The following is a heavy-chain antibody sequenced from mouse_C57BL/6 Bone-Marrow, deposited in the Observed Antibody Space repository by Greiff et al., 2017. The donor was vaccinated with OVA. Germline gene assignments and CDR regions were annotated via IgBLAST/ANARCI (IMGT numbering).Heavy chain of an antibody. D-gene: IGHD2-1*01. CDR1: GFTFSDYG. J-gene: IGHJ4*01. Sequence: EVQRVESGGGLVKPGGSLKLSCAASGFTFSDYGMHWVRQAPEKGLEWVAYISSGSSTIYYADTVKGRFTISRDNAKNTLFLQMTSLRSEDTAMYYCARGARTGKDAMDYWGQGTSVTVSS. V-gene: IGHV5-17*01. CDR2: ISSGSSTI. CDR3: ARGARTGKDAMDY.